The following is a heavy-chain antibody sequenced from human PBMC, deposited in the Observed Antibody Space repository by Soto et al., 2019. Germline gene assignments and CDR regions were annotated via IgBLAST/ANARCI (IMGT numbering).Heavy chain of an antibody. D-gene: IGHD3-22*01. CDR1: GDIFTGFW. V-gene: IGHV5-51*01. J-gene: IGHJ4*02. CDR3: ARQLPLDSRVSYD. Sequence: GESLKISCEVVGDIFTGFWIGWVRPIPGKGLEWVASIYPRDSDIRYNPSFQGHVTISADRTTTTAYLQWSSLTASATAIYYCARQLPLDSRVSYDWGQGTLVTVSS. CDR2: IYPRDSDI.